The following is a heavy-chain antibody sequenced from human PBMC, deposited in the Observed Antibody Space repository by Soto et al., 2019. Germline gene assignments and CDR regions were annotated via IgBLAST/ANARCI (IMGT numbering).Heavy chain of an antibody. CDR1: GGSFSGYY. J-gene: IGHJ6*02. Sequence: PSETLSLTCAVYGGSFSGYYWSWIRQPPGKGLEWIGEINHSGSTNYNPSLKSRVTISVDTSKNQFSLKLSSVTAADTAVYYCARGGGNSGYYYYGMDVWGQGTTVTVSS. V-gene: IGHV4-34*01. D-gene: IGHD2-21*02. CDR3: ARGGGNSGYYYYGMDV. CDR2: INHSGST.